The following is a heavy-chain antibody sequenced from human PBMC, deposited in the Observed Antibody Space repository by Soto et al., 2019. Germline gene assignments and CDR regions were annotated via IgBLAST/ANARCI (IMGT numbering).Heavy chain of an antibody. J-gene: IGHJ4*02. CDR3: TRLLIWFGEFYFDY. Sequence: GSLRLSCTASGFTFGDYAMSWFRQAPGKGLEWVGFIRSKAYGGTTEYAASVKGRFTISRDDSKSIAYLQMNSLKTEDTAVYYCTRLLIWFGEFYFDYWGQGTLVTVSS. CDR2: IRSKAYGGTT. CDR1: GFTFGDYA. V-gene: IGHV3-49*03. D-gene: IGHD3-10*01.